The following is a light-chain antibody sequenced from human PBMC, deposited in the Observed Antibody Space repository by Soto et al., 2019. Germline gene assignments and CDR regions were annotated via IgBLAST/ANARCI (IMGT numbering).Light chain of an antibody. CDR3: QQYGSSLIT. CDR2: VAS. J-gene: IGKJ5*01. Sequence: EIVLTQSPGTLSLSPGERATLSCRASQSVSSSYLACYQQKPGQAPRLLIYVASSRATGIPDRFSGSGSGTDFTLTISRLEPEDFAVYYCQQYGSSLITFGQGTRLEIK. V-gene: IGKV3-20*01. CDR1: QSVSSSY.